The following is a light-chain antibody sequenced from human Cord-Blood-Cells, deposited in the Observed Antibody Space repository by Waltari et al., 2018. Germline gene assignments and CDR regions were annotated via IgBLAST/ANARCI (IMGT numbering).Light chain of an antibody. Sequence: DIQMTQSPSTLSASVGDRVTITCRASQSISSWLAWYQQKPGIAPKILIYDASSLESGVPSRFSGSGSGTEFTLTISSLQPDDFATYYCQQYNSYSRTFGQGTKVEIK. V-gene: IGKV1-5*01. CDR3: QQYNSYSRT. J-gene: IGKJ1*01. CDR1: QSISSW. CDR2: DAS.